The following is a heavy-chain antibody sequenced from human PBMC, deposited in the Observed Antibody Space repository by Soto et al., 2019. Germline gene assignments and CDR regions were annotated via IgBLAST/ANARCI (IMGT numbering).Heavy chain of an antibody. CDR2: IKSKTDGGTT. V-gene: IGHV3-15*01. CDR1: GFTFSNAW. CDR3: TTDLSYDILTGYYNLDY. Sequence: GGSLRLSCAASGFTFSNAWMSWVRQAPGKGLEWVGRIKSKTDGGTTDYAAPVKGRFTISRDDSKNTLYLQMNSLKTEDTAVYYCTTDLSYDILTGYYNLDYWGQGTLVTVSS. D-gene: IGHD3-9*01. J-gene: IGHJ4*02.